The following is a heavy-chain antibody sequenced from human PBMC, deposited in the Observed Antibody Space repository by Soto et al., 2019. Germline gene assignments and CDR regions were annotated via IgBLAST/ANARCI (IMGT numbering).Heavy chain of an antibody. J-gene: IGHJ6*03. D-gene: IGHD2-2*01. CDR3: ARLLPGPAETSSYYYYMDV. CDR1: GGSFSGYY. CDR2: INHSGST. Sequence: SETLSLTCAVYGGSFSGYYWSWIRQPPGKGLEWIGEINHSGSTNYNPSLKSRVTISVDTSKNQFSLKLSSVTAADTAVYYCARLLPGPAETSSYYYYMDVWGKGTTVTVSS. V-gene: IGHV4-34*01.